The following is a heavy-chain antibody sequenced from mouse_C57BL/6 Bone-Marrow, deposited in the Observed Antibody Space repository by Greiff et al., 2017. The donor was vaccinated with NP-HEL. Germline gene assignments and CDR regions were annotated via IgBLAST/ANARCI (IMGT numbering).Heavy chain of an antibody. CDR1: GFSLSTFGMG. J-gene: IGHJ1*03. D-gene: IGHD1-1*01. V-gene: IGHV8-8*01. CDR3: ARMDYYGSSSYWYCDV. CDR2: IWWDDDK. Sequence: QVTLKESGPGILQPSQTLSLTCSFSGFSLSTFGMGVGWIRQPSGKGLEWLAHIWWDDDKYYNPALKSRLTISKDTSKNQVFLKIANVDTADTATYYCARMDYYGSSSYWYCDVWGTGTTVTVSS.